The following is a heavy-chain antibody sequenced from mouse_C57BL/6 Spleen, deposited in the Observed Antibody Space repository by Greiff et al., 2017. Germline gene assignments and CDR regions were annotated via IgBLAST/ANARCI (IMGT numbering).Heavy chain of an antibody. V-gene: IGHV1-81*01. CDR1: GYTFTSYG. D-gene: IGHD2-1*01. J-gene: IGHJ4*01. Sequence: VKLQQSGAELARPGASVKLSCKASGYTFTSYGISWVKQRTGQGLEWIGEIYPRSGNTYYNEKFKGKATLTADKSSSTAYMELRSLTSEDSAVYFCASNYEDYAMDYWGQGTSVTVSS. CDR3: ASNYEDYAMDY. CDR2: IYPRSGNT.